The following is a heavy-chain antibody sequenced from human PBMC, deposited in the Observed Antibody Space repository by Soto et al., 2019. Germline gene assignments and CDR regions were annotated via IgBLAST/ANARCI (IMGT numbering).Heavy chain of an antibody. CDR1: GGSISSSSYY. V-gene: IGHV4-39*01. J-gene: IGHJ4*02. Sequence: QLQLQESGPGLVKPSETLSLTCTVSGGSISSSSYYWGWIRQPPGKGLEWIGSIYSGSTYYNPSLQSRCTLTVDTSKNQFSLKLSSVTAADTAVYYCATIWFGDGDYWGQGTLVTVSS. D-gene: IGHD3-10*01. CDR2: IYSGST. CDR3: ATIWFGDGDY.